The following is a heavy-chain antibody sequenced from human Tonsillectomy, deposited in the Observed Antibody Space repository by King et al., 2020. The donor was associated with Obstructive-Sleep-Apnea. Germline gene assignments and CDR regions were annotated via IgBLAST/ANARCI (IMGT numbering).Heavy chain of an antibody. CDR3: ARDLDDDYALQY. Sequence: MQLQESGPGLVKPSQTLSLTCTVSVGSISSGGYYWSWIRQHPGKGRDWIGYIYYSGRTYYKPSLNSRVTRSVDTPKNQFSLKLSSVTAADTAVYYCARDLDDDYALQYWGQGTLVTVSS. D-gene: IGHD4-17*01. V-gene: IGHV4-31*03. CDR1: VGSISSGGYY. CDR2: IYYSGRT. J-gene: IGHJ4*02.